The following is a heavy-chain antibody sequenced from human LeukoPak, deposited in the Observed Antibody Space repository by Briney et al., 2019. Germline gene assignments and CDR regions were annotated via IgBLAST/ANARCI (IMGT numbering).Heavy chain of an antibody. D-gene: IGHD1-26*01. J-gene: IGHJ4*02. CDR3: ARVGAWEQQRVFDY. CDR2: IRQGGNEM. Sequence: GGSLRLSCAASGFRFRDYWMTWVRQVPGKGLEWVANIRQGGNEMYYADSVKDRFTISRDNARNSLYLEMNSLRTEDTAVYYCARVGAWEQQRVFDYWGQGTLVTVSS. CDR1: GFRFRDYW. V-gene: IGHV3-7*01.